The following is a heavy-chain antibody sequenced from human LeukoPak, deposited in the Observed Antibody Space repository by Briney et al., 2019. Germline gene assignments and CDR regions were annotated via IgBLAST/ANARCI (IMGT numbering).Heavy chain of an antibody. CDR2: VYSTGSTT. Sequence: SETLSLTXTVSGGSISSSSNYWGWVRQPPGKGLDWIGTVYSTGSTTYSNPSLKSRVTISVDTSKNQFSLKLSSVTAADTAVYYCARHEEEDGYNAKTIDYWGQGTLVTVSS. CDR3: ARHEEEDGYNAKTIDY. J-gene: IGHJ4*02. D-gene: IGHD5-24*01. V-gene: IGHV4-39*01. CDR1: GGSISSSSNY.